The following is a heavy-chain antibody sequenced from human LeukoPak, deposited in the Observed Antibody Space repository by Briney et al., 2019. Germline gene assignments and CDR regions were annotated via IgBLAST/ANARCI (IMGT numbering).Heavy chain of an antibody. CDR1: GGSISSGGYS. J-gene: IGHJ4*02. D-gene: IGHD3-10*01. CDR2: IYHSGST. Sequence: SETLSLTCAVSGGSISSGGYSWSWIRQPPGKGLEWIGYIYHSGSTYYNPSLKSRVTISVDRSKNQFSLKLSSVTAADTAVYYCAREGGTYYCGSGSHSARGYFDYWGQGTLVTVSS. V-gene: IGHV4-30-2*01. CDR3: AREGGTYYCGSGSHSARGYFDY.